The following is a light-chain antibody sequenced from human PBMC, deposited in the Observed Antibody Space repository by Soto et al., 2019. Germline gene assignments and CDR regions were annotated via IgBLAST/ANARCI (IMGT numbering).Light chain of an antibody. CDR3: QQSYSVPR. CDR1: RSISNY. CDR2: AAS. V-gene: IGKV1-39*01. J-gene: IGKJ1*01. Sequence: DIQMTQSPSSLSASVGDRVTITCRASRSISNYLNWYQQKSGKVPRLPIYAASCLQPSVPSRFSGTGTGTAFTLTITSLQPEDSATYYCQQSYSVPRFGKGTRVDLK.